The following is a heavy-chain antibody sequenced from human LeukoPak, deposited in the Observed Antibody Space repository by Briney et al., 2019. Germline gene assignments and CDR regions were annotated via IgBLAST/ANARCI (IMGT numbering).Heavy chain of an antibody. CDR2: IYYSGSA. Sequence: PSETLSLTCAVYGGSFSGYYWSWIRQPPGKGLEWIGYIYYSGSANYNPSLKSRVTISVDTSKNQFSLKLSSVTAADTAVYYCARRAVAGTGGWDYWGQGTLVTVSS. CDR1: GGSFSGYY. CDR3: ARRAVAGTGGWDY. J-gene: IGHJ4*02. V-gene: IGHV4-59*08. D-gene: IGHD6-19*01.